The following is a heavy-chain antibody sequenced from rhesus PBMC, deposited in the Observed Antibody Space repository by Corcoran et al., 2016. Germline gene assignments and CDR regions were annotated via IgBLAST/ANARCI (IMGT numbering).Heavy chain of an antibody. V-gene: IGHV4-165*02. CDR3: ARYNNQYYGLDS. J-gene: IGHJ6*01. CDR2: IGVICGST. CDR1: GGSISGHY. D-gene: IGHD4-11*01. Sequence: QVQLQESGPGLVTPSETLSLTCAVSGGSISGHYCNWILQPPGKGLDWIGYIGVICGSTSSNPSLKSRVTISTYTSKNQFSLRLSSVTAADTAVYYCARYNNQYYGLDSLGQGVLVTVSS.